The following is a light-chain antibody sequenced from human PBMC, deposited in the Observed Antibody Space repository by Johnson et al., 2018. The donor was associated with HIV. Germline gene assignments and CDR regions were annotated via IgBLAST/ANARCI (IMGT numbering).Light chain of an antibody. V-gene: IGLV1-51*01. CDR2: DNN. J-gene: IGLJ1*01. Sequence: QSVLTQPPSVSAAPGQKVTISCSGSSSNIGRNYVSWYQQLPGTAPKLLIFDNNKRPSGIPDRFSASKSGTSATLGITGLQTGAEADYYCGTWDSSLSAGVFGTGTKVTVL. CDR3: GTWDSSLSAGV. CDR1: SSNIGRNY.